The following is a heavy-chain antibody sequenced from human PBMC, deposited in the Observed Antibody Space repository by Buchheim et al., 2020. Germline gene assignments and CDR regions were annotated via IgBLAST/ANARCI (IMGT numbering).Heavy chain of an antibody. D-gene: IGHD3-3*01. V-gene: IGHV3-7*03. CDR1: GFIFSSYW. CDR2: IKGDGSEK. Sequence: EVQLVESGGGLVQPGGSLRLSCAASGFIFSSYWMSWVRQTPEKGLEWVANIKGDGSEKSYVDSLKGRFTISRDNAKNSLYLQMNSLRAEDTAVYYCARVLFWSVHVWGQGTT. CDR3: ARVLFWSVHV. J-gene: IGHJ6*02.